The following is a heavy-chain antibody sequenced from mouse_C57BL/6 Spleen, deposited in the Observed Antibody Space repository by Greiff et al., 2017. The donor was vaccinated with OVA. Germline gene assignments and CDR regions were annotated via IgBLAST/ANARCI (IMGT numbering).Heavy chain of an antibody. D-gene: IGHD1-1*01. V-gene: IGHV1-64*01. CDR3: APPPGVVAPTAFDV. CDR1: GYTFTSYW. Sequence: QVQLQQPGAELVKPGASVKLSCKASGYTFTSYWMHWVKQRPGQGLEWIGMIHPNSGSTNYNEKFKSKATLTVDKSSSTAYMQLSSLTSEDSAVYYCAPPPGVVAPTAFDVWGTGTTVTVSS. CDR2: IHPNSGST. J-gene: IGHJ1*03.